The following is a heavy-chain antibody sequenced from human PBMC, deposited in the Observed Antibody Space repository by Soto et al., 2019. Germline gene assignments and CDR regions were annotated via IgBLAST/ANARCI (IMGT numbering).Heavy chain of an antibody. J-gene: IGHJ6*02. CDR1: GFTFSSYA. Sequence: GGSLRLSCAASGFTFSSYAMHWVRQAPGKGLEWVAVISYDGSNKYYADSVKGRFTISRDNSKNTLYLQMNSLRAEDTAVYYCARERGCSSTSCYLGVSGGMDVWGQGTTVTVSS. CDR3: ARERGCSSTSCYLGVSGGMDV. CDR2: ISYDGSNK. D-gene: IGHD2-2*01. V-gene: IGHV3-30-3*01.